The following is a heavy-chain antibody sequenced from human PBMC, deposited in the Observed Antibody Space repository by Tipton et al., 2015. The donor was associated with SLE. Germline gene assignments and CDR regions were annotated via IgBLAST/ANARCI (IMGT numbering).Heavy chain of an antibody. CDR2: IYYSGST. V-gene: IGHV4-61*01. J-gene: IGHJ4*02. D-gene: IGHD3-16*01. Sequence: LVKPTETLSLTCTVSGGSVSSGSYYWSWIRQPPGKGLEWIGYIYYSGSTNYNPSLKSRVTISADTSKNQFSLKLSSVTAADTAVYYCARATDGGRADYWGQGTLVTVSS. CDR3: ARATDGGRADY. CDR1: GGSVSSGSYY.